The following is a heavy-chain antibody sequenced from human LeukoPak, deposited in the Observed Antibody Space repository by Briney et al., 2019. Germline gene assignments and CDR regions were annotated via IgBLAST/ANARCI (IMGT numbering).Heavy chain of an antibody. CDR2: MNPNSGGT. CDR1: GDIFPDYY. J-gene: IGHJ6*02. V-gene: IGHV1-2*06. Sequence: GASVKVSCKGSGDIFPDYYIYWVRQAPGQGLEWMGRMNPNSGGTKYAQKFQGRVTVTRDTSISTVYMELSRLRSDDTAVYYCARDGGYCSSGTVCFSRAEYYYYGMDVWGQGTTVTVSS. CDR3: ARDGGYCSSGTVCFSRAEYYYYGMDV. D-gene: IGHD2-2*01.